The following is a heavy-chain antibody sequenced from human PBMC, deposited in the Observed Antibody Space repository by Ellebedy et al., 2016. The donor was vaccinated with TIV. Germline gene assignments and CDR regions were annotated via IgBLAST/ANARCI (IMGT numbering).Heavy chain of an antibody. Sequence: GGSLRLSXAASGFTFDDYAMHWVRQAPGKGLEWVSSISSSSSYIYYADSVKGRFTISRDNAKNSLYLQMNSLRAEDTAVYYCGVMSGVVVVAATFDYWGQGTLVTVSS. CDR2: ISSSSSYI. J-gene: IGHJ4*02. CDR1: GFTFDDYA. D-gene: IGHD2-15*01. CDR3: GVMSGVVVVAATFDY. V-gene: IGHV3-21*01.